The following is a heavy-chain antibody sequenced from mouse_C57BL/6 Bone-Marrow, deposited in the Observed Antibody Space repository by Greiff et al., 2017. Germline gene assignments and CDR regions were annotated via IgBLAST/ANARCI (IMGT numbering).Heavy chain of an antibody. V-gene: IGHV1-81*01. CDR3: ARVYYDYVYAMDY. D-gene: IGHD2-4*01. CDR1: GYTFTSYG. CDR2: IYPRSGNT. Sequence: VKLQQSGAELARPGASVKLSCKASGYTFTSYGISWVKQRTGQGLEWIGEIYPRSGNTYYNEKFKGKATLTADKSSSTAYMELRSLTSEDSAVYFCARVYYDYVYAMDYWGQGTSVTVSS. J-gene: IGHJ4*01.